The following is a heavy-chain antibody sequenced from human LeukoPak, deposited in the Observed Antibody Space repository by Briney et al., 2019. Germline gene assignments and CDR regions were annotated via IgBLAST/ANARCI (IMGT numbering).Heavy chain of an antibody. CDR1: GFTFSSYG. V-gene: IGHV3-33*01. J-gene: IGHJ3*02. Sequence: GGSLRLSCAASGFTFSSYGMHWVRQAPGKGLEWVAVIWYDGSNKYYADSVKGRFTISRDNSKNTLYLQMNSLRAEDTAVYYCATAERHDAFDIWGQGTMVTLSS. CDR3: ATAERHDAFDI. CDR2: IWYDGSNK.